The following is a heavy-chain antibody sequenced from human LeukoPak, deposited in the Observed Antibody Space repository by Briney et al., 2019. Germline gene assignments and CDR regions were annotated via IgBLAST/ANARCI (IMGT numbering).Heavy chain of an antibody. Sequence: GGSLRLSCAASGFSFSNHWMSWVRQSPGKGLQWVANIKQDGSEKYYVDSVRGRFTISRDNAKNSLHLQMNSLTPGDTAVYYCVRAVTTTLVVNWHYFDYWGQGSLVTVSS. CDR3: VRAVTTTLVVNWHYFDY. D-gene: IGHD4-17*01. CDR1: GFSFSNHW. CDR2: IKQDGSEK. V-gene: IGHV3-7*01. J-gene: IGHJ4*02.